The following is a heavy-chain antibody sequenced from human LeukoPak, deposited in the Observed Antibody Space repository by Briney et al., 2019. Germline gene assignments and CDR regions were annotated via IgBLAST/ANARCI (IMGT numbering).Heavy chain of an antibody. Sequence: GGSLRLSCAASGFTFSSYAMHWVRQAPGKGLEWVAVISYDGSNKYYADSVKGRFTISRDNSKNTLYLQMNSLRAEDTAVYYCAKDRYSYAFEYSDSWGQGTLVTVSS. D-gene: IGHD5-18*01. V-gene: IGHV3-30-3*01. CDR3: AKDRYSYAFEYSDS. J-gene: IGHJ4*02. CDR2: ISYDGSNK. CDR1: GFTFSSYA.